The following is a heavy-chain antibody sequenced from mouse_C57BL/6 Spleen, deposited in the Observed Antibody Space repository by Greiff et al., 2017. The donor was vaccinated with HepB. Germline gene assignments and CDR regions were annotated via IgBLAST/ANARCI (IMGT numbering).Heavy chain of an antibody. V-gene: IGHV5-17*01. Sequence: EVHLVESGGGLVKPGGSLKLSCAASGFTFSDYGMHWVRQAPEKGLEWVAYISSGSSTIYYADTVKGRFTISRDNAKNTLFLQMTSLRSEDTAMYYCARASYSGAMDYWGQGTSVTVSS. CDR3: ARASYSGAMDY. J-gene: IGHJ4*01. CDR1: GFTFSDYG. D-gene: IGHD2-12*01. CDR2: ISSGSSTI.